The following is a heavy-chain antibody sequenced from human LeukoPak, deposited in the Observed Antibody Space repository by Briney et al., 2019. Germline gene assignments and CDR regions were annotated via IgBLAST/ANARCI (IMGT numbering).Heavy chain of an antibody. V-gene: IGHV4-61*02. CDR1: GGSISSGSYY. CDR2: ICTSGST. Sequence: PSQTLSLTCTVSGGSISSGSYYWSWIRQPAGKGLEWIGRICTSGSTNYNPSLKSRVTISVDTSKNQFSLKLSSVTAADTAVYYCARERAAAGTSYYYYYMDVWGKGTTVTISS. D-gene: IGHD6-13*01. J-gene: IGHJ6*03. CDR3: ARERAAAGTSYYYYYMDV.